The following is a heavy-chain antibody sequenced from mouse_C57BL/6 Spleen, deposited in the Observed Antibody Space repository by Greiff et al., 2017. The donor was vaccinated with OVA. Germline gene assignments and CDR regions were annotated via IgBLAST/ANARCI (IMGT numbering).Heavy chain of an antibody. J-gene: IGHJ4*01. CDR2: IWSGGST. CDR3: ARGGLLRHAMDY. V-gene: IGHV2-2*01. Sequence: VKVVESGPGLVQPSQSLSITCTVSGFSLTSYGVHWVRQSPGKGLEWLGVIWSGGSTDYNAAFISRLSISKDNSKSQVFFKMNSLQADDTAIYYCARGGLLRHAMDYWGQGTSVTVSS. CDR1: GFSLTSYG. D-gene: IGHD2-3*01.